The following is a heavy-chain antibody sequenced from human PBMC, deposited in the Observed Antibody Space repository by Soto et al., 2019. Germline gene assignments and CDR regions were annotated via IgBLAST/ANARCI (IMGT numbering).Heavy chain of an antibody. V-gene: IGHV3-66*01. CDR3: AKARAQYYDFWSGYPVDY. D-gene: IGHD3-3*01. Sequence: EGSLRLSCAASGFTVSSNYMSWVRQAPGKGLDWVSLISSGGSAYYADSVKGRFTISRDTSKNTLYLQMNSLRAEDTAVYYCAKARAQYYDFWSGYPVDYWGQGTLVTVSS. CDR1: GFTVSSNY. J-gene: IGHJ4*02. CDR2: ISSGGSA.